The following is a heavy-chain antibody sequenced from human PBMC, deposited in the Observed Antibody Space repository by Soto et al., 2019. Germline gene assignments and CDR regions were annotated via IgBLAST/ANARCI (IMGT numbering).Heavy chain of an antibody. D-gene: IGHD5-18*01. V-gene: IGHV1-18*01. CDR2: ISAYNGNT. J-gene: IGHJ4*02. CDR3: ARDHLGVFGDHSYGSTELGAPPKEFDY. Sequence: ASVKVSCKASGYTFTSYGISWVRQAPGQGLEWMGWISAYNGNTNYAQKLQGRVTMTTDTSTSTAYMELGSLRSDDTAVYYCARDHLGVFGDHSYGSTELGAPPKEFDYWGQGTLVTVSS. CDR1: GYTFTSYG.